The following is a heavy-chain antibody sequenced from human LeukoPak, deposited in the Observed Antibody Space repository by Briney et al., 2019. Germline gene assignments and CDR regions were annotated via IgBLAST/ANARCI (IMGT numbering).Heavy chain of an antibody. J-gene: IGHJ4*02. CDR2: IYHSGNT. D-gene: IGHD3-9*01. CDR1: AYSISSAYY. V-gene: IGHV4-38-2*02. Sequence: PSETLSLTCTVSAYSISSAYYWDWIRQPPGKGLEWIGSIYHSGNTYYNPSLKSQVVISVDTSKNQFSLDLSSVTAADTAVYYCARRYHDLFTGPYYFDYWGQGTLVTVSS. CDR3: ARRYHDLFTGPYYFDY.